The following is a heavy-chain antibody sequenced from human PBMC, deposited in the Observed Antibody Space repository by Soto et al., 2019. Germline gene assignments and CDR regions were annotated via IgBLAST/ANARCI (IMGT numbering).Heavy chain of an antibody. V-gene: IGHV3-11*06. CDR2: IIISSICT. D-gene: IGHD1-7*01. Sequence: LELADADYGGSCSVYYWCWIRQAPGYGLEWVSSIIISSICTNYTDTVKGRFTISRDNAKNSLFLQMNSLRAEDTAVYYCARVGEELELRAFDYWGQGTLVTVSS. CDR3: ARVGEELELRAFDY. CDR1: GGSCSVYY. J-gene: IGHJ4*02.